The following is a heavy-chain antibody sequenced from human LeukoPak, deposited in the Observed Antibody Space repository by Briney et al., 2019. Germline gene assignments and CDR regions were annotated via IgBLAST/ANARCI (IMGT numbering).Heavy chain of an antibody. J-gene: IGHJ6*02. V-gene: IGHV4-34*01. CDR2: INHSGST. CDR1: GGSFSGYY. Sequence: PSETLSLTYAVYGGSFSGYYWSWIRQPPGKGLEWIGEINHSGSTNYNPSLKSRVTISVDTSKNQFSLKLSSVTAADTDVYYCAREIGSVRFGELTEFYGMDVWGQGTTDTVSS. CDR3: AREIGSVRFGELTEFYGMDV. D-gene: IGHD3-10*01.